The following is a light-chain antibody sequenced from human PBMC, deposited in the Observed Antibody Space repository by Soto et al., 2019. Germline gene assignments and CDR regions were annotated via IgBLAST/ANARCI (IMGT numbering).Light chain of an antibody. CDR3: SSYIENKTVV. V-gene: IGLV2-14*01. Sequence: QSVLTQPTSVSGSPGQSITISCTGTNFDIGAYNYVSWYLQHPGKVPKLIIYDVNDRPSGVSTRFSGSKSGNTASLTISGLQAEDEADYYCSSYIENKTVVFGGGTKVTVL. CDR2: DVN. CDR1: NFDIGAYNY. J-gene: IGLJ2*01.